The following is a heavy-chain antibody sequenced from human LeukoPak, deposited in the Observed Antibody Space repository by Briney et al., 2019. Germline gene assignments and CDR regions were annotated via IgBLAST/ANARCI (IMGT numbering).Heavy chain of an antibody. V-gene: IGHV3-30-3*01. J-gene: IGHJ6*02. CDR3: ARERAGIAAGYYYYYGMDV. CDR2: ISYDGSNK. D-gene: IGHD6-25*01. Sequence: WIRQPPGKGLEWVAVISYDGSNKYYADSVKGRFTISRDNSKNTLYLQMNSLRAEDTAVYYCARERAGIAAGYYYYYGMDVWGQGTTVTVSS.